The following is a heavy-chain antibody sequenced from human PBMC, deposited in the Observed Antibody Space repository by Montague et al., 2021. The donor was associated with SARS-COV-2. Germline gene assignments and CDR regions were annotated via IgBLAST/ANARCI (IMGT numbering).Heavy chain of an antibody. D-gene: IGHD1-26*01. Sequence: NRSTDYNPSLNSRVSISVDTSKNQFSLKLRSVTAADTAVYFCARDGTAGDWFDPWGQGTLGTVSA. J-gene: IGHJ5*02. CDR2: NRST. V-gene: IGHV4-31*02. CDR3: ARDGTAGDWFDP.